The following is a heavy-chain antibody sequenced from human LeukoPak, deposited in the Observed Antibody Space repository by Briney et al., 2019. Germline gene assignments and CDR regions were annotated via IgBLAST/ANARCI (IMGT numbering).Heavy chain of an antibody. CDR3: ARGGTMVHTQLFDY. CDR2: IYYSGST. D-gene: IGHD3-10*01. V-gene: IGHV4-39*07. J-gene: IGHJ4*02. Sequence: SETLSLTCTVSGGSISSSSYYWGWIRQPPGKGLEWIGSIYYSGSTYYNPSLKSRVTISVDTSKNQFSLKLSSVTAADTAVYYCARGGTMVHTQLFDYWGQGTLVTVSS. CDR1: GGSISSSSYY.